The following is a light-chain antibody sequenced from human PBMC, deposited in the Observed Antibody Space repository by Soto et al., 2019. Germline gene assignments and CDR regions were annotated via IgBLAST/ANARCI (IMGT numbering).Light chain of an antibody. J-gene: IGKJ1*01. V-gene: IGKV4-1*01. CDR3: QQYYSTPRT. CDR2: WAS. CDR1: QSVLYSSSNKNY. Sequence: DIVMTQSPDSLAVSLGERATINCKSSQSVLYSSSNKNYLAWYQQKPGQPPKLLIYWASTREPGVPDRFSGSGSGTDFTLTISSLQAEDVAIYYCQQYYSTPRTFGQGTKVEIK.